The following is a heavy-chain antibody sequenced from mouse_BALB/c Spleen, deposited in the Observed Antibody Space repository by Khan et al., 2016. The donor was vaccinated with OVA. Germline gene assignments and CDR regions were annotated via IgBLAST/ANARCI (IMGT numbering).Heavy chain of an antibody. V-gene: IGHV1-4*01. CDR3: VRDGAYHRNDGWFAY. Sequence: QVQLQQSGAELARPGASVKMSCKASGYTFISYTIHWIKKRPGQGLEWIGYFNPSNGYTNYNQKFKDKATLTTDKSSTTAYLQLSSLTSDDSAVYNCVRDGAYHRNDGWFAYWGQGTLVTVSA. CDR2: FNPSNGYT. J-gene: IGHJ3*01. D-gene: IGHD2-14*01. CDR1: GYTFISYT.